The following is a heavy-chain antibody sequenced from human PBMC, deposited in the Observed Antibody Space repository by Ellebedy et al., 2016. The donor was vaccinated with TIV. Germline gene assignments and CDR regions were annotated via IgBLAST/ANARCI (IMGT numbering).Heavy chain of an antibody. V-gene: IGHV3-74*01. CDR1: GYTFSSYW. CDR3: AAGWGWLVEH. J-gene: IGHJ4*02. D-gene: IGHD5-12*01. Sequence: GGSLRLSCAASGYTFSSYWMHWVRQVPGKGLVWVSHIKSDESSTNYADSVKGRFTISRDNAKNSVFLQIKSLRAEDTATYYCAAGWGWLVEHWGQGTLVTVSS. CDR2: IKSDESST.